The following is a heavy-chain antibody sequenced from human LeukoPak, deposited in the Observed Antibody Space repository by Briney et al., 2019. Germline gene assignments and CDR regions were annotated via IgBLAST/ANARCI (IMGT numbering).Heavy chain of an antibody. CDR3: AKDLQRIAVAGLDAFDI. D-gene: IGHD6-19*01. CDR1: GFTFSSYA. CDR2: ISGSGGST. V-gene: IGHV3-23*01. Sequence: PGGSLRLSCAASGFTFSSYAMHWVRQAPGKGLEWVSAISGSGGSTYYADSVKGRFTISRDNSKNTLYLQMNSLRAEDTAVYYCAKDLQRIAVAGLDAFDIWGQGTMVTVSS. J-gene: IGHJ3*02.